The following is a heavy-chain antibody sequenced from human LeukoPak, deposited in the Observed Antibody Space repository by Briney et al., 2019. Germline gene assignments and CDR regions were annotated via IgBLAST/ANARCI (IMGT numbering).Heavy chain of an antibody. D-gene: IGHD2-8*02. V-gene: IGHV3-21*01. J-gene: IGHJ4*02. CDR3: ARAQLVGRAPAYY. CDR1: GFTFSSYW. Sequence: GGSLRLSCAASGFTFSSYWMNWVRQAPGKGLEWVSSISSSSSYIYYADSVKGRFTISRDNAKNSLYLQMNSLRAEDTAVYYCARAQLVGRAPAYYWGQGTLVTVSS. CDR2: ISSSSSYI.